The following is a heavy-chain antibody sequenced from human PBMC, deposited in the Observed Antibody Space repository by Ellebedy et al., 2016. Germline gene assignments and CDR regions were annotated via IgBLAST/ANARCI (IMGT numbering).Heavy chain of an antibody. CDR2: IVVGSGNT. V-gene: IGHV1-58*02. CDR1: GFTFTSSA. D-gene: IGHD3-10*01. CDR3: ATGNSLTAGQRGSGEGYGMDV. Sequence: ASVKVSCKASGFTFTSSAMQWVRQARGQRLEWIGWIVVGSGNTNYAQKFQGRVTMTEDTSTDTAYMELSSLRSEDTAVYYCATGNSLTAGQRGSGEGYGMDVWGQGTTVTVSS. J-gene: IGHJ6*02.